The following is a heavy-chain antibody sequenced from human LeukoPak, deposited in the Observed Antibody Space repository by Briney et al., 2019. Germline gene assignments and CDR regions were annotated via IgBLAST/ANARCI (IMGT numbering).Heavy chain of an antibody. J-gene: IGHJ4*02. CDR1: GFTFSSYG. Sequence: PGGSLRLSCAASGFTFSSYGMHWVRQAPGKGLGWVAVISYDGSNKYYADSVKGRFTISRDNSKNTLYLQMNSLRAEDTAVYYCARGTFSGWYPFDYWGQGTLVTVSS. V-gene: IGHV3-30*03. D-gene: IGHD6-19*01. CDR3: ARGTFSGWYPFDY. CDR2: ISYDGSNK.